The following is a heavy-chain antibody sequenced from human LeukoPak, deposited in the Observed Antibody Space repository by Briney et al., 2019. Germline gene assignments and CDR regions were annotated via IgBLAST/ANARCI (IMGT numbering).Heavy chain of an antibody. CDR2: ISYDGSNK. V-gene: IGHV3-30*04. CDR1: GFTFSSYA. J-gene: IGHJ6*03. CDR3: ARVDTAMVTVSHYYYYYMDV. D-gene: IGHD5-18*01. Sequence: GGSLRLSCAASGFTFSSYAMHWVRQAPGKGLEWVAVISYDGSNKYYADSVKGRFTISRDNSKNTLYLQMNSLRAEDTAVYYCARVDTAMVTVSHYYYYYMDVWGKGTTVTISS.